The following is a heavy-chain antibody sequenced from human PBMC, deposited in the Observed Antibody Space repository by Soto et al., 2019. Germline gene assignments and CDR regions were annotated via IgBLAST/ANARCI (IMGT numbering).Heavy chain of an antibody. CDR2: ISAYNGNT. J-gene: IGHJ3*02. CDR1: GYTFTSYG. Sequence: ASVKVSCKATGYTFTSYGISWVRQAPGQGLEWMGWISAYNGNTNYAQKLQGRVTMTTDTSTSTAYMELRSLRSDDTAVYYCASWTVGATNAFDIWGQGTMVTVSS. D-gene: IGHD1-26*01. V-gene: IGHV1-18*01. CDR3: ASWTVGATNAFDI.